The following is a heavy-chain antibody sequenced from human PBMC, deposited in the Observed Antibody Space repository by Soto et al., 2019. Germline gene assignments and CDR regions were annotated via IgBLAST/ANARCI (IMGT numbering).Heavy chain of an antibody. V-gene: IGHV3-7*03. CDR2: MREDGSEK. Sequence: EVQLVESGGDLVQAGGSLRLSCVASGFSFTSFFMTWVRQAPGKGLEWVANMREDGSEKYYVDSVKGRFTISTDNSKNLVLLDINGLRPEDTSVYFCARKFAQKFHVYASGGQGTLVTVSP. J-gene: IGHJ4*02. CDR1: GFSFTSFF. D-gene: IGHD2-2*01. CDR3: ARKFAQKFHVYAS.